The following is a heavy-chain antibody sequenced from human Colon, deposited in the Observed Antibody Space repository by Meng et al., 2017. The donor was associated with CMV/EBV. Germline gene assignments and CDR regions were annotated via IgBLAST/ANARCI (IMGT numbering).Heavy chain of an antibody. J-gene: IGHJ5*02. D-gene: IGHD3-3*01. CDR3: ARDRDITYYGAWLDP. Sequence: GESLRLSCAASGFTFSSYEMNWVRQAPGKGLEWVSYISSSGSTIYYADSVKGRFTISRDNAKNSLYLQMNSLRAEDTAIYYCARDRDITYYGAWLDPWGQGTLVTVSS. CDR2: ISSSGSTI. V-gene: IGHV3-48*03. CDR1: GFTFSSYE.